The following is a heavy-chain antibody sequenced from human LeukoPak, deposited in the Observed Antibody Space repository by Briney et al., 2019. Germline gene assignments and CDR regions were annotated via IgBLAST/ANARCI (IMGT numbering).Heavy chain of an antibody. CDR2: ISHDGSKK. D-gene: IGHD1-26*01. J-gene: IGHJ4*02. CDR3: ARYSGIIKTFDC. V-gene: IGHV3-30*03. Sequence: GGSLRLSCTASGFTFSNYDMHWVRQAPGKGLEWVALISHDGSKKYFADSVKGRFTVSRDNSKNTLYLQLNSLGAEDTAMYYCARYSGIIKTFDCWGQGTLVTVSS. CDR1: GFTFSNYD.